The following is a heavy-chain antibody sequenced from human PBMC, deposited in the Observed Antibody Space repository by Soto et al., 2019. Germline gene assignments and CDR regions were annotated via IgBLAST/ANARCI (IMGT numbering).Heavy chain of an antibody. V-gene: IGHV3-7*05. CDR1: GFTFSSYW. CDR3: ARVRGYDFWSGSLNYYYYYGMDV. D-gene: IGHD3-3*01. Sequence: GGSLRLSCAASGFTFSSYWMSWVRQAPGKGLEWVANIKQDGSEKYYVDSVKGRFTISRDNAKNSLYLQMNSLRAEDTAVYYCARVRGYDFWSGSLNYYYYYGMDVWGQGTTVTV. J-gene: IGHJ6*02. CDR2: IKQDGSEK.